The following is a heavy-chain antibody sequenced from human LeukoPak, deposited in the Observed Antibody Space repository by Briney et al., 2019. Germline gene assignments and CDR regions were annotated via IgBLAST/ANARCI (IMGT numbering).Heavy chain of an antibody. Sequence: SETLSLTCTVSGGSISGYYWSWIRQPPGKGLEWMGYIYYGGSTNYNPSLKSRVTISVYTSKNQFSLNLSSVTPADTAVYYCARTKKYYYDSSGYYGEHDYWGQGTLVTVSS. CDR3: ARTKKYYYDSSGYYGEHDY. J-gene: IGHJ4*02. CDR2: IYYGGST. D-gene: IGHD3-22*01. V-gene: IGHV4-59*01. CDR1: GGSISGYY.